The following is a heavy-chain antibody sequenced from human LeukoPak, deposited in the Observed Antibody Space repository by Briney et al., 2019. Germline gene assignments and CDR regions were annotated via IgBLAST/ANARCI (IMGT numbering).Heavy chain of an antibody. J-gene: IGHJ5*02. CDR2: IYYSGST. D-gene: IGHD6-13*01. V-gene: IGHV4-39*07. Sequence: SETLSLTCTVSGGSISSSSYYWGWIRQPPGKGLEWIGGIYYSGSTYYNPSLKSRVTISVDTSKNQFSLKLSSVTAADTAVYYCARGLAAAGTFDPWGQGTLVTVSS. CDR1: GGSISSSSYY. CDR3: ARGLAAAGTFDP.